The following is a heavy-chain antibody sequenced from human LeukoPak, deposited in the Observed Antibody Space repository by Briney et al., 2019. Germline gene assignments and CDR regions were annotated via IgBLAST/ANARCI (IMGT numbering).Heavy chain of an antibody. CDR1: GYTFTSYS. V-gene: IGHV1-18*01. CDR3: ARSSNLRLGELSHDD. J-gene: IGHJ4*02. Sequence: ASVKVSCKASGYTFTSYSISWVRQAPGQGLEWMGWISAYNGNTIYAQKVKGRVTMTTDTSTSTAYMELSSLRSEDTAVYYCARSSNLRLGELSHDDWGQGTLVTVSS. CDR2: ISAYNGNT. D-gene: IGHD3-16*02.